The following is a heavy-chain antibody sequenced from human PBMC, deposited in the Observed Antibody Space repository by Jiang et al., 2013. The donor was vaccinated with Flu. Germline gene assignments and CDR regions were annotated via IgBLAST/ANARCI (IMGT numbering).Heavy chain of an antibody. CDR3: ARAPQLVYYYYYGMDV. CDR1: GFTFSSYE. CDR2: ISSSGSTI. J-gene: IGHJ6*02. V-gene: IGHV3-48*03. D-gene: IGHD6-13*01. Sequence: QLVESGGGLVQPGGSLRLSCAASGFTFSSYEMNWVRQAPGKGLEWVSYISSSGSTIYYADSVKGRFTISRDNAKNSLYLQMNSLRAEDTAVYYCARAPQLVYYYYYGMDVWGQGTTVTVSS.